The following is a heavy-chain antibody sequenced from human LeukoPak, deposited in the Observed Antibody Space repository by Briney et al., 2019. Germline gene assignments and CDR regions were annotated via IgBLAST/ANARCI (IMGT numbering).Heavy chain of an antibody. D-gene: IGHD6-13*01. CDR1: GFTFDDYT. CDR3: AKDGYSSSWYVSDGWFDP. CDR2: ISWDGGST. J-gene: IGHJ5*02. Sequence: GRSLRLSCAASGFTFDDYTMHWVRQAPGKGLEWVSLISWDGGSTYYADSVKGRFTISRDNSKNSLYLQMNSLRTEDTALYYCAKDGYSSSWYVSDGWFDPWGQGTLVTVSS. V-gene: IGHV3-43*01.